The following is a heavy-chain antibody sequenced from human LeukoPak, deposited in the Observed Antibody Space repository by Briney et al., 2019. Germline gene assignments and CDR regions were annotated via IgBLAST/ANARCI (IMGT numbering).Heavy chain of an antibody. CDR3: AETGSMGLRIDF. D-gene: IGHD7-27*01. V-gene: IGHV4-39*07. CDR1: GGSLSSSGHY. Sequence: SETLSLTCTVSGGSLSSSGHYWGWIRQPPGKGLEWIGSLCYGVATYYNPSVKSRVTISVDTSKNQFSLKLSSVTAADTAVYYCAETGSMGLRIDFWGRGTLVTVSS. J-gene: IGHJ4*02. CDR2: LCYGVAT.